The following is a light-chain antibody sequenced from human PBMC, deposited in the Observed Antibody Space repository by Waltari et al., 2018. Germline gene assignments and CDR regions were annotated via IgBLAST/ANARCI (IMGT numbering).Light chain of an antibody. CDR1: SGSIASNY. V-gene: IGLV6-57*03. CDR2: EDN. J-gene: IGLJ2*01. CDR3: QSYDTSNHNVV. Sequence: NFMLTQPHSVSESPGKTLIISCTRSSGSIASNYVQWYQQRPGRAPTTVIYEDNERPSGVPDRFSGPIDSSSNSASLTISGLKTEDEADYYCQSYDTSNHNVVFGGGTKLTVL.